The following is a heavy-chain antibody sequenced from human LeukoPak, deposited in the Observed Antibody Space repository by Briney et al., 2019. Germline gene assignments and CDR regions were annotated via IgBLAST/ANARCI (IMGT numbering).Heavy chain of an antibody. J-gene: IGHJ4*02. CDR1: GFTFSSYW. D-gene: IGHD5-18*01. Sequence: GGSLTLSCAASGFTFSSYWMTWLRQAPGKGLEWVANIKQDGSEKYYVDSVKGRFTISRDNAKNSLYLQMNSLRAEDTALYYCAKDIFGYSYGYYYFDYWGQGTLVTVSS. V-gene: IGHV3-7*03. CDR3: AKDIFGYSYGYYYFDY. CDR2: IKQDGSEK.